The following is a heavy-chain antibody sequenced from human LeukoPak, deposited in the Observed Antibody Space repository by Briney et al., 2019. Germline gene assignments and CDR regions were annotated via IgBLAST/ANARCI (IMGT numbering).Heavy chain of an antibody. Sequence: SETLSLTCTVPGGSISSYYWTWIRQPAGKGLEWIGRIYTTGSTNYNPSLKSRVTISLDTSKNLFSLKLSSLTAADTAVYYCARHRGYERTGYYFLDAFDFWGQGTMVTVSS. CDR3: ARHRGYERTGYYFLDAFDF. D-gene: IGHD3-22*01. J-gene: IGHJ3*01. CDR1: GGSISSYY. V-gene: IGHV4-4*07. CDR2: IYTTGST.